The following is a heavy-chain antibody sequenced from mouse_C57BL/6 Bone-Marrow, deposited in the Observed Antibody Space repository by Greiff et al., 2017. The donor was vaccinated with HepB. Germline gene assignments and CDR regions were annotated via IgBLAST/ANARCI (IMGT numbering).Heavy chain of an antibody. Sequence: VQLQQPGAELVRPGSSVKLSCKASGYTFTSYWMDWVKQRPGQGLEWIGNIYPSDSETHYNQKFKDKATLTVDKSSSTAYMQLSSLTSEDSAVYYCARRYYDYHWYFDVWGIGTTVTVSS. V-gene: IGHV1-61*01. CDR2: IYPSDSET. J-gene: IGHJ1*03. D-gene: IGHD2-4*01. CDR1: GYTFTSYW. CDR3: ARRYYDYHWYFDV.